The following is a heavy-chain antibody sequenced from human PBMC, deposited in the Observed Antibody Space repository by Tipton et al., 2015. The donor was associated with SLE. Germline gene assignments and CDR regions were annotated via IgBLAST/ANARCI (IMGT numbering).Heavy chain of an antibody. D-gene: IGHD3-3*01. J-gene: IGHJ3*02. CDR2: INPNSGGT. CDR1: GYTFTGYY. CDR3: ARDPDFGGAFDI. Sequence: QLVQSGAEVKKPGASVKVSCKASGYTFTGYYMHWVRQAPGQGLEWMGWINPNSGGTNYAQKFQGRVTMTRDTSISTAYMELSSLRSEDAAVYYCARDPDFGGAFDIWGQGTMVTVSS. V-gene: IGHV1-2*02.